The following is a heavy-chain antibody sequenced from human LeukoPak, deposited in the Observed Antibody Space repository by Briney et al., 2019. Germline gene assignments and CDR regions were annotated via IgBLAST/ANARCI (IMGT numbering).Heavy chain of an antibody. V-gene: IGHV4-34*01. CDR2: INHSGST. J-gene: IGHJ4*02. CDR1: GFTFSSYS. Sequence: GSLRLSCAASGFTFSSYSMNWVRQAPGKGLEWIGEINHSGSTNYNPSLKSRVTISVDTSKNQFSLKLSSVTAADTAVYYCARAGVKRAKNDYDYWGQGTLVTVSS. D-gene: IGHD2-8*01. CDR3: ARAGVKRAKNDYDY.